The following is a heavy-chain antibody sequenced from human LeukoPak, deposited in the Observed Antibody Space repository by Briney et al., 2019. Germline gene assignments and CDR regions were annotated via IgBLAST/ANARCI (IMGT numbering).Heavy chain of an antibody. J-gene: IGHJ4*02. Sequence: SETLSLTCPVSGGSISSSSYYWGWIRQPPGKGLEWIGSIYFSGITYYNPSLKSRVTISVDTSKNQFSLKLSSVTAADTAVYYCAREARSSFDYWGQGTLVTVSS. V-gene: IGHV4-39*02. CDR1: GGSISSSSYY. CDR2: IYFSGIT. CDR3: AREARSSFDY.